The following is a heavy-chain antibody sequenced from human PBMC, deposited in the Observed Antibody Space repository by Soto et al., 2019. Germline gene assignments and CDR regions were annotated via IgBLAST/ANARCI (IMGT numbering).Heavy chain of an antibody. Sequence: HSETLSLTCTVSGGSISSGGYYWSWIRQHPGKGLEWIGYIYYSGSTYYNPSLKSRVTISVDTSKNQFSLKLSSVTAADTAVYYCARVWYGQGYDFWSGYLNWFDPWGQGTLVTVSS. CDR1: GGSISSGGYY. J-gene: IGHJ5*02. CDR3: ARVWYGQGYDFWSGYLNWFDP. V-gene: IGHV4-31*03. CDR2: IYYSGST. D-gene: IGHD3-3*01.